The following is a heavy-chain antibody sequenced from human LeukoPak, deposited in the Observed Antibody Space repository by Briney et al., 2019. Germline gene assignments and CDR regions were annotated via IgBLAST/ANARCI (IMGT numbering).Heavy chain of an antibody. CDR2: ITGSGTST. D-gene: IGHD3-9*01. CDR1: GFTFSNYA. Sequence: GGSLRLSCVASGFTFSNYAMSWVRQAPGKGLEWGSAITGSGTSTYYADSLKGRFTISRDNSKNTVFLRMNSLRHEDTAIYYCVIWGDYDVLTGYYVPDYWGQGTLVTVSS. CDR3: VIWGDYDVLTGYYVPDY. V-gene: IGHV3-23*01. J-gene: IGHJ4*02.